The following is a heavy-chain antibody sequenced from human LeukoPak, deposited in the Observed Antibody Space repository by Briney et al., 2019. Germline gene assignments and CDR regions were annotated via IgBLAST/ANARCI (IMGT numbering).Heavy chain of an antibody. CDR2: NSWSGGNT. CDR1: GFKFDDYG. J-gene: IGHJ4*02. D-gene: IGHD2-8*01. V-gene: IGHV3-20*04. CDR3: AREGIYCVNGVCYLDY. Sequence: GGSLRLSCAASGFKFDDYGMSWVRQAPGKGLEWVSGNSWSGGNTGYADSVKGRFTISRDNAKNSLFLQVNSLRADDTPFYYCAREGIYCVNGVCYLDYWGQGTLVTVSS.